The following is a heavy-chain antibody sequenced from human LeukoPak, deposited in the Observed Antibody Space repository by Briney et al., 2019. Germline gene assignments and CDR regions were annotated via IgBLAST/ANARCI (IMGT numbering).Heavy chain of an antibody. CDR1: GYSISSDYY. Sequence: SETLSLTCTVSGYSISSDYYWGWIRQPPGKGLEWVGSIYHTGTTYYNPSLKSRVTISVDTSKNQFSLKLSSVTATDTAVYYCARGVGGSTYGYPYYFDYWGPGALVTVSS. CDR3: ARGVGGSTYGYPYYFDY. CDR2: IYHTGTT. V-gene: IGHV4-38-2*02. J-gene: IGHJ4*02. D-gene: IGHD5-18*01.